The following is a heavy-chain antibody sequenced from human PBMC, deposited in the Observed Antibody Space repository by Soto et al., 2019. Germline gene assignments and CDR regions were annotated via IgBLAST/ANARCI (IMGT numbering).Heavy chain of an antibody. Sequence: PGGSLRLSCAASGFTFSSYAMSWVRQAPGKGLEWVSAISGSGGSTYYADSVKGRFTISRDNSKNTLYLQMNSLRAEDTAVYYCAKDRLTVKSKPHTYAPRPDAEYFQHWGQGTLVTVSS. D-gene: IGHD4-4*01. J-gene: IGHJ1*01. CDR2: ISGSGGST. CDR1: GFTFSSYA. V-gene: IGHV3-23*01. CDR3: AKDRLTVKSKPHTYAPRPDAEYFQH.